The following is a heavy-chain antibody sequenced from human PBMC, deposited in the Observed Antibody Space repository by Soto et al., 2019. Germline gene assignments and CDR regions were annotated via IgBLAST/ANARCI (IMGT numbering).Heavy chain of an antibody. J-gene: IGHJ4*02. CDR1: EGSSIGYY. CDR2: FHYTGIS. V-gene: IGHV4-59*01. D-gene: IGHD4-4*01. Sequence: LSVRWRVAEGSSIGYYGSWISQPPGKGLEWIGYFHYTGISNYNSSLKSRVTMSLDTSKNQFSLKLSSVSAADTAIYYCARGASNWQYFDYWGQGALVTVSS. CDR3: ARGASNWQYFDY.